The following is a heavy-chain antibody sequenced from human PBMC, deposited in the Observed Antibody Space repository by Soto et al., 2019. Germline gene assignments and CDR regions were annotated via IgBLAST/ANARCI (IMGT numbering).Heavy chain of an antibody. V-gene: IGHV1-8*01. Sequence: ASVKVSCKASGYTFTSYDINWVRQATGQGLEWMGWMNPNSGNTGYAQKFQGRVTMTRNTSISTAYMELSSLRSEDTAVYYCARGGRSYGDYVTNFVNYWGQGTLVTVSS. J-gene: IGHJ4*02. CDR1: GYTFTSYD. CDR2: MNPNSGNT. D-gene: IGHD4-17*01. CDR3: ARGGRSYGDYVTNFVNY.